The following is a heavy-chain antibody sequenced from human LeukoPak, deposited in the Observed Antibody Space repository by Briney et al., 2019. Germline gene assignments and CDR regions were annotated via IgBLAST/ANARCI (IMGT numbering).Heavy chain of an antibody. CDR3: AKWFGTSYYYGMDV. CDR2: ISAYNGNT. V-gene: IGHV1-18*01. CDR1: GYTFTSYG. Sequence: ASVKVSCKASGYTFTSYGISWVRQAPGQGLEWMGWISAYNGNTNYAQKLQGRVTMTTDTSTSTAYMELRSLRSDDTAVYYCAKWFGTSYYYGMDVWGQGTTVTVSS. J-gene: IGHJ6*02. D-gene: IGHD3-10*01.